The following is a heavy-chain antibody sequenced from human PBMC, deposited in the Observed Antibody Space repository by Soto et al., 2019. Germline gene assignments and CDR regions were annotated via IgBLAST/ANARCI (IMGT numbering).Heavy chain of an antibody. Sequence: SETLSLTCTVSGGSIYTYSWTWLRQPAGKGLEWIGHIYSSGSANYNPSLKSRVSTSVXXXXXXFXLXLXSXTAAXTAVYYCANIVGANDYWGQGALVTVSS. CDR3: ANIVGANDY. CDR1: GGSIYTYS. D-gene: IGHD1-26*01. J-gene: IGHJ4*02. CDR2: IYSSGSA. V-gene: IGHV4-4*07.